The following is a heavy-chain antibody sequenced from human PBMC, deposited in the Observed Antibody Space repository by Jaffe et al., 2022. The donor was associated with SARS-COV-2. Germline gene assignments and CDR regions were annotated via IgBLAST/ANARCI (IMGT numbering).Heavy chain of an antibody. D-gene: IGHD2-2*01. CDR2: IYPGDSDT. Sequence: EVQLVQSGAEVKKPGESLKISCKGSGYSFTSYWIGWVRQMPGKGLEWMGIIYPGDSDTRYSPSFQGQVTISADKSISTAYLQWSSLKASDTAMYYCARRYCSSTSCQTLDYWGQGTLVTVSS. V-gene: IGHV5-51*01. CDR3: ARRYCSSTSCQTLDY. CDR1: GYSFTSYW. J-gene: IGHJ4*02.